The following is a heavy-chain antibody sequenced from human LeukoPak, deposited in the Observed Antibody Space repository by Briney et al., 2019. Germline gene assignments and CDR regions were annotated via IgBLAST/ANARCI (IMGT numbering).Heavy chain of an antibody. V-gene: IGHV3-21*01. Sequence: GGSLRLSCAASGFTFSSYSMNWVRQAPGQGLEWVSSISSSSSYIYYADSVKGRFTISRDNAKNSLYLQMNSLRAEDTAVYYCASSSWTNWFDPWGQGTLVTVSS. J-gene: IGHJ5*02. D-gene: IGHD6-13*01. CDR3: ASSSWTNWFDP. CDR1: GFTFSSYS. CDR2: ISSSSSYI.